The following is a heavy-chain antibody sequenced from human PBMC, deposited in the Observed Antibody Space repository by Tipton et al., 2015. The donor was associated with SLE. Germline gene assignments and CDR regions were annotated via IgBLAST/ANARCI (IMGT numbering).Heavy chain of an antibody. V-gene: IGHV3-30*03. CDR1: GFTFDSHG. CDR3: ARDSSSCPDY. J-gene: IGHJ4*02. Sequence: SLRLSCAASGFTFDSHGMHWVRQAPGKGLEWVAVISKDGSNKYHADSVKGRFTISRDNSKNTLYLQMNSLRTEDTAVYYCARDSSSCPDYWGQGTLVTVSS. D-gene: IGHD6-13*01. CDR2: ISKDGSNK.